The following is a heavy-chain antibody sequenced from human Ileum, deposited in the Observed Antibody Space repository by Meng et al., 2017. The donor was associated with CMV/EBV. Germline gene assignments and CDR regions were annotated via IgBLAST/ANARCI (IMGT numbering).Heavy chain of an antibody. Sequence: GESLKISCAASGFTVSSNHMSWVRQAPGKGLEWVSILYSGGTIYYADSVKGRFTISRDNSKNTLYLQMSSLRVEDTAVYYCVRDLGRRDVYNWRAFDIWGQGTMVTVSS. D-gene: IGHD5-24*01. CDR1: GFTVSSNH. V-gene: IGHV3-66*02. J-gene: IGHJ3*02. CDR2: LYSGGTI. CDR3: VRDLGRRDVYNWRAFDI.